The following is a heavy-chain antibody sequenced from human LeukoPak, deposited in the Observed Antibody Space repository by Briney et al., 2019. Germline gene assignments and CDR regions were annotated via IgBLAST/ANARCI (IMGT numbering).Heavy chain of an antibody. J-gene: IGHJ4*02. CDR3: AKDRKNYYDSSGYSYFDY. D-gene: IGHD3-22*01. CDR2: ISGSGGST. CDR1: GFTFSSYA. Sequence: GGSLRLSCAASGFTFSSYAMSWVRQAPGKGLEWVSAISGSGGSTYYADSVKGRFTISRDNSKDTLYLQMNSLRAEDTAVYYCAKDRKNYYDSSGYSYFDYWGQGTLVTVSS. V-gene: IGHV3-23*01.